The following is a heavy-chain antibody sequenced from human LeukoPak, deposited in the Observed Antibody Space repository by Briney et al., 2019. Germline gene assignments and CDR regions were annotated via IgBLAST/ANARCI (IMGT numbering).Heavy chain of an antibody. V-gene: IGHV1-69*05. Sequence: GASVKVSCKASGGTFSSYAISWVRQAPGQGLEWMGGIIPIFGTANYAQKFQGRVTITTDESTSTAYMELSSLRSEDTAVYYCARNSIAARRYYYYYYYMDVWGKGTTVTVSS. CDR1: GGTFSSYA. J-gene: IGHJ6*03. D-gene: IGHD6-6*01. CDR3: ARNSIAARRYYYYYYYMDV. CDR2: IIPIFGTA.